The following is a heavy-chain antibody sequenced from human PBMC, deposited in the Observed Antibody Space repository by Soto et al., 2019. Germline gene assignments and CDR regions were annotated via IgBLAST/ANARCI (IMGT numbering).Heavy chain of an antibody. V-gene: IGHV3-30*18. J-gene: IGHJ6*02. CDR1: GFTFSSYG. D-gene: IGHD3-3*01. CDR3: AKDQSGYDHYAMDV. CDR2: ISYDGTNR. Sequence: QVQLVECGGGVVQPGRSLRLSCAASGFTFSSYGMHWVRQAPGKGLEWVAVISYDGTNRNHADSVKGRFTISRDNSKNTLHLQMNSLISEDTAVYYCAKDQSGYDHYAMDVWGQGTAVTVSS.